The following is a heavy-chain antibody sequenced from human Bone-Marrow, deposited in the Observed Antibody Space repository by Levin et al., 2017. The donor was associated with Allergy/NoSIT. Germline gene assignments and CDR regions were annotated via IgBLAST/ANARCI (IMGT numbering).Heavy chain of an antibody. CDR3: ARDREATLGDAFDI. CDR2: IYYTGST. Sequence: SETLSLTCSVSGGSISSGENNWSWFRQPPGTGLEWIGYIYYTGSTYYNPSLKSRATISVDTSKNQFSLKLSSATAADTAVYYCARDREATLGDAFDIWGQGTMVTVSS. D-gene: IGHD3-16*01. V-gene: IGHV4-30-4*01. J-gene: IGHJ3*02. CDR1: GGSISSGENN.